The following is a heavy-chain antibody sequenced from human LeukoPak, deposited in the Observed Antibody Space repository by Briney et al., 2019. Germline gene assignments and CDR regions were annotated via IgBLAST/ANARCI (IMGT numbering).Heavy chain of an antibody. V-gene: IGHV1-69*06. CDR1: GGTFSSYA. CDR2: IIPIFGTA. Sequence: SVTVSCKASGGTFSSYAISWVRQAPGRGLEWMGGIIPIFGTANYAQKFQGRVTITADKSTSTAYMELSSLRSEDTAVYYCARVYCSSTSCYETRFDPWGQGTLVTVSS. CDR3: ARVYCSSTSCYETRFDP. D-gene: IGHD2-2*01. J-gene: IGHJ5*02.